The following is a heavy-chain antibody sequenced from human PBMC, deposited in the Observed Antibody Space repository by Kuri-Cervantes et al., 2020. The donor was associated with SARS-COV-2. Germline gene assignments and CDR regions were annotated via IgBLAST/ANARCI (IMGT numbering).Heavy chain of an antibody. D-gene: IGHD6-13*01. CDR3: ARDLTGIAAARRSYYYGMDV. J-gene: IGHJ6*02. Sequence: ASVKVSCKASGYTFTSYGISWVRQAPGQGLEWMGRINPNSGGTNYAQKFQGRVTITRDTSASTAYMELSSLRSEDTAVYYCARDLTGIAAARRSYYYGMDVWGQGTTVTVSS. V-gene: IGHV1-18*01. CDR1: GYTFTSYG. CDR2: INPNSGGT.